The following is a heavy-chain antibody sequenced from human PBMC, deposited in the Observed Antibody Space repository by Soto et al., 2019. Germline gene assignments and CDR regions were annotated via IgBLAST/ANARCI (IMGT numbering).Heavy chain of an antibody. D-gene: IGHD2-15*01. Sequence: QVQLVESGGGVVQPGRSLRLSCAASGFTFSSYAMHWVRQAPGKGLEWVAVISYDGSNKYYADSVKGRFTISRDNSKNTLYLQMNSLTAEDTAVYYCASNVYCSGGSCYGAGYWGQGTLVTVSS. CDR1: GFTFSSYA. J-gene: IGHJ4*02. CDR2: ISYDGSNK. CDR3: ASNVYCSGGSCYGAGY. V-gene: IGHV3-30-3*01.